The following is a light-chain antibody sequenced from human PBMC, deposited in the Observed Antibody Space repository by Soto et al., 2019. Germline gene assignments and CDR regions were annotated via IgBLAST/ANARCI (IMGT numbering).Light chain of an antibody. V-gene: IGKV3-20*01. J-gene: IGKJ2*01. CDR3: QLYGSSPPYT. CDR2: GAS. CDR1: QSVSSSY. Sequence: EIVLTQSPGTLSLSPGERATLSCRASQSVSSSYLAWYQQKPGQAPRLLIYGASNRATGIPDRFSASGSGKDFTLTISRLEPEDFAVYYCQLYGSSPPYTFGQGTKLEIK.